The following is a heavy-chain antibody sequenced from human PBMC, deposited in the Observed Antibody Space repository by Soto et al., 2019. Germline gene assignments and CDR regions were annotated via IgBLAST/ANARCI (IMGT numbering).Heavy chain of an antibody. Sequence: QVTLKESGPVLVKPAETLTLTCTVSGFSLSNARMGVSWIRQPPGKAQEWLSHIFSNDEKSYSTSLKSRLTISKDTSKSQVVLTMTNMDPVDTATYYCARHGRGVGARPLDYWGQGTLVTVSS. CDR3: ARHGRGVGARPLDY. J-gene: IGHJ4*02. V-gene: IGHV2-26*01. CDR2: IFSNDEK. CDR1: GFSLSNARMG. D-gene: IGHD1-26*01.